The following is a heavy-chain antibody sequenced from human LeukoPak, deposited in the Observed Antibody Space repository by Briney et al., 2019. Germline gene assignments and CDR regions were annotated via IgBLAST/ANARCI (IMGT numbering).Heavy chain of an antibody. D-gene: IGHD2-2*01. J-gene: IGHJ6*03. CDR1: GFTFSSYS. Sequence: PGGSLRLSCAASGFTFSSYSMNWVRQAPGKGLEWVSSISSSSSYIYYADSVKGRSTISRDNAKNSLYLQMNSLRAEDTAVYYCARDPLGYCSSTSCFIYMDVWGKGTTVTVSS. CDR3: ARDPLGYCSSTSCFIYMDV. V-gene: IGHV3-21*01. CDR2: ISSSSSYI.